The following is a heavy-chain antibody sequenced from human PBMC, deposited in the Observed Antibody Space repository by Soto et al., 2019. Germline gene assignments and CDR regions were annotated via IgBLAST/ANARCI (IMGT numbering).Heavy chain of an antibody. Sequence: QVQLVQSGAEVKKPGSSVKVSCKASGGTFSSDAISWVRQAPGQGLEWMGAIIPVFGTAHYAQNFQGRATLTADKSTTTVYMELSSLRSEDTAVYYCAKEGGKNYDSSGVFRGTYYYYGMDVWGQGTTVTVSS. J-gene: IGHJ6*02. CDR1: GGTFSSDA. CDR3: AKEGGKNYDSSGVFRGTYYYYGMDV. D-gene: IGHD3-22*01. CDR2: IIPVFGTA. V-gene: IGHV1-69*06.